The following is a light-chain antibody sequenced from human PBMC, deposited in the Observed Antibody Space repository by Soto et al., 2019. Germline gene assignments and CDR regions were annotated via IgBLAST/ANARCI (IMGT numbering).Light chain of an antibody. CDR3: QQYGSSPIT. CDR1: QSVSSSY. J-gene: IGKJ5*01. V-gene: IGKV3-20*01. Sequence: EIVLTQSPGTLSLSPGERDTLSCRASQSVSSSYLAWYQQKPGQAPRLLIYGASNKATGIPDRFSGSGYGTDFTLSISILEPEDFAVYYCQQYGSSPITFGQGTRLEIK. CDR2: GAS.